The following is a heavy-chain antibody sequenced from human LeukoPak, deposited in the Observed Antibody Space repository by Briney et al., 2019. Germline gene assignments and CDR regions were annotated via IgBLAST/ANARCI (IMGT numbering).Heavy chain of an antibody. J-gene: IGHJ4*02. CDR1: GYTFTSYG. Sequence: ASVKVSCKASGYTFTSYGISWVRQAPGQGLEWMGWMNPNSGNTGYAQKFQGRVTMTRNTSISTAYMELSSLRSEDTAVYYCARGEPRKYYYDSSGYYYYWGQGTLVTVSS. V-gene: IGHV1-8*02. CDR2: MNPNSGNT. D-gene: IGHD3-22*01. CDR3: ARGEPRKYYYDSSGYYYY.